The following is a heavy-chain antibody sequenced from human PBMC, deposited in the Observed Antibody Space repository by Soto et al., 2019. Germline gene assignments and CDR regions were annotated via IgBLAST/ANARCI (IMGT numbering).Heavy chain of an antibody. J-gene: IGHJ5*02. Sequence: QVQLQESGPGLVKPSQTLSLTCTVSGGSISSGGYYWSWIRQHPGKGLEWIGYIYYSGSTYYNPSLKSLVTISVDTSKNQFSLKLSSVTAADTAVYYCATQLPQWFGSTPNWFDPWGQGTLVTVSS. V-gene: IGHV4-31*01. CDR2: IYYSGST. CDR3: ATQLPQWFGSTPNWFDP. CDR1: GGSISSGGYY. D-gene: IGHD3-10*01.